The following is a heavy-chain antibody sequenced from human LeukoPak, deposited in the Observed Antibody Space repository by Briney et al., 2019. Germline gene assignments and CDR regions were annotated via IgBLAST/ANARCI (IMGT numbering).Heavy chain of an antibody. V-gene: IGHV3-53*01. J-gene: IGHJ4*02. CDR1: GFTVSSNY. CDR3: AGWSSSWYAWVY. CDR2: IYSGGST. Sequence: TGGSLRLSCAASGFTVSSNYMSWVRQAPGKGLEWVSIIYSGGSTFYADSVKGRFTISRDNSKNTLYLQMNSLRAEDTAVYYCAGWSSSWYAWVYWGQGTLVTVSS. D-gene: IGHD6-13*01.